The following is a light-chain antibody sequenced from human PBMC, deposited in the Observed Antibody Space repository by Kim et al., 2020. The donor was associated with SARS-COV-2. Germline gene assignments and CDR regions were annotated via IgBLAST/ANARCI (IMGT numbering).Light chain of an antibody. CDR1: SLRTYS. Sequence: SSELTQDPAVSVALGQTVRITCQGDSLRTYSASWHQQKPGQAPLLVIFAKNHRPSGIPDRFSGSGSGDTASLTITGAQAEDEADYYCSSRDPNNNHLLFAGGTKVTVL. J-gene: IGLJ2*01. CDR2: AKN. V-gene: IGLV3-19*01. CDR3: SSRDPNNNHLL.